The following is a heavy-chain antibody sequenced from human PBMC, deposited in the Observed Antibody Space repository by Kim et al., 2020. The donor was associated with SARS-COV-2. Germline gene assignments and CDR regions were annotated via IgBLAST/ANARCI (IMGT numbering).Heavy chain of an antibody. Sequence: AQKCQGRVTITADESTSTAYMELSSLRSEDTAVYYCARIYSSGWHDAFDIWGQGTMVTVSS. J-gene: IGHJ3*02. D-gene: IGHD6-19*01. CDR3: ARIYSSGWHDAFDI. V-gene: IGHV1-69*01.